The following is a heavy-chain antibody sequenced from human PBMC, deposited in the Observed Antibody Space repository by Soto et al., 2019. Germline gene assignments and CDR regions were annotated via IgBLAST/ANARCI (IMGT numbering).Heavy chain of an antibody. J-gene: IGHJ4*02. CDR3: AKLHVDTETNDS. CDR2: ISYDGSNK. CDR1: GFTFSSYG. V-gene: IGHV3-30*18. D-gene: IGHD5-18*01. Sequence: QVQLVESGGGVVQPGRSLRLSCAASGFTFSSYGMHWVRQAPGKGLEWVAVISYDGSNKYYADSVKGRFTISRDNSENTLYLQMNSLRTDDTAVYYCAKLHVDTETNDSWGQGTLVTVSS.